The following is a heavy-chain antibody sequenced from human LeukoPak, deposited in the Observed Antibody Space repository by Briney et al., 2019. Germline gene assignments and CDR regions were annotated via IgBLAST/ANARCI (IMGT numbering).Heavy chain of an antibody. J-gene: IGHJ3*02. CDR3: AKDLPIEAFDI. CDR2: IKQDGSEK. CDR1: GFTFSSYW. V-gene: IGHV3-7*01. Sequence: GGSLRLSCAASGFTFSSYWMSLVRQAPGKGLEWVANIKQDGSEKYYVDSVKGRFTISRDNAKNSLYLQMNSLRAEDTAVYYCAKDLPIEAFDIWGQGTMVTVSS.